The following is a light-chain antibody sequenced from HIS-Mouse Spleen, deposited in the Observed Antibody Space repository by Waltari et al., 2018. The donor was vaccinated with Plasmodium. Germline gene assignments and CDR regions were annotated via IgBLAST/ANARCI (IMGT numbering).Light chain of an antibody. J-gene: IGKJ3*01. CDR1: QSVSIN. CDR3: QQYNNWSFT. Sequence: EIVMTQSPATLSVSPGERATLPCRASQSVSINLAWYQQKPGQAPRLLIYDASTRATGIPARFSGSVSGTEFTLTISSLQSEDFAVYYCQQYNNWSFTFGPGTKVDIK. V-gene: IGKV3-15*01. CDR2: DAS.